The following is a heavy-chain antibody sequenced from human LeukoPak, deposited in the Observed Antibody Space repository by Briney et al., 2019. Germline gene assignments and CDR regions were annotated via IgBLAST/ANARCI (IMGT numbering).Heavy chain of an antibody. V-gene: IGHV4-4*02. CDR3: ARDRAITMVRGVIRDDAFDI. J-gene: IGHJ3*02. CDR2: IYYSGST. D-gene: IGHD3-10*01. Sequence: SETLSLTCAVSGGSISSSNWWSWVRQPPGKGLEWIGYIYYSGSTNYNPSLKSRVTISVDTSKNQFSLKLSSVTAADTAVYYCARDRAITMVRGVIRDDAFDIWGQGTMVTVSS. CDR1: GGSISSSNW.